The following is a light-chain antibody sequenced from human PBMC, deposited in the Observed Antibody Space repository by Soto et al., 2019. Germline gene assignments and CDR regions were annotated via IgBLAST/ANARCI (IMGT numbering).Light chain of an antibody. CDR3: QQYGRAPST. J-gene: IGKJ4*01. Sequence: EIVLTQSPGTLSLSPGERATLSCRASQSVRNNYLAWYKQKPGQAPRLLIYGASSRSTGLPDRFSGSGSGTEFTLTISRLEPEDFAVYYCQQYGRAPSTFVGVTKVEIK. CDR1: QSVRNNY. CDR2: GAS. V-gene: IGKV3-20*01.